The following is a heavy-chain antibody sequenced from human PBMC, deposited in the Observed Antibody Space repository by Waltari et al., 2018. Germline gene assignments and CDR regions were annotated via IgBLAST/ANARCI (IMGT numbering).Heavy chain of an antibody. J-gene: IGHJ4*02. D-gene: IGHD2-15*01. CDR1: GFTFSSYS. CDR2: ISSSSSYR. V-gene: IGHV3-21*01. CDR3: ARVGYCSGGSCYTFDY. Sequence: EVQLVESGGGLVKPGGSLRLSCAASGFTFSSYSMNWVRQAPGKGVEWVSSISSSSSYRYYADSVKGRFTISRDNAKNSLYLQMNSLRAEDTAVYYCARVGYCSGGSCYTFDYWGQGTLVTVSS.